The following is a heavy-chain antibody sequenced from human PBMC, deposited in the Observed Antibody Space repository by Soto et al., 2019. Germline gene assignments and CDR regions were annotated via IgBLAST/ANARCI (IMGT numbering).Heavy chain of an antibody. CDR1: GFTFSSYE. V-gene: IGHV3-48*03. D-gene: IGHD3-3*01. CDR3: ASLSHHYDFWSGYPRLYGMDV. J-gene: IGHJ6*02. CDR2: ISSSGSTI. Sequence: GGSLRLSCAASGFTFSSYELNWVRQAPGKGLEWVSYISSSGSTIYYADSVKGRFTISRDNAKNSLYLQMNSLRAEDTAVYYCASLSHHYDFWSGYPRLYGMDVWGQGTKVTVYS.